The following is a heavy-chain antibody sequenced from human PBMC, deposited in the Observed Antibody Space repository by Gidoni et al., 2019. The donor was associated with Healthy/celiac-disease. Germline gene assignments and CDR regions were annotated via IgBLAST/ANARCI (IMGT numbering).Heavy chain of an antibody. CDR3: ARDSYYAVWSGYWGAFDY. CDR1: GFTFSSYW. V-gene: IGHV3-7*05. D-gene: IGHD3-3*01. Sequence: EVQLVESGGDLVKPVGSLRLSCAASGFTFSSYWMTGVRQAPGKGLELLANIKQDGTQNYYVDLVKGRFTISRDNAKTSLYLQMNSLRADDTAVYYCARDSYYAVWSGYWGAFDYWGQGTLVTVSS. CDR2: IKQDGTQN. J-gene: IGHJ4*02.